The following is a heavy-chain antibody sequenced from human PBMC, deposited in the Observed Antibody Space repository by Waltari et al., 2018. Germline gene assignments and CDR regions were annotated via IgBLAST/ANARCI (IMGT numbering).Heavy chain of an antibody. CDR2: ISYSGTYM. CDR1: GFTFSIYS. D-gene: IGHD6-13*01. Sequence: EVQLVESGGGLVKPGGSLRLSCAASGFTFSIYSMNWVPPAPGKGLEWVSSISYSGTYMYYADSLKGRFTISRDNAKNSLYLQMNSLRAEDTAVYFCARDQIADWYFDLWGRGTLVTVSS. CDR3: ARDQIADWYFDL. J-gene: IGHJ2*01. V-gene: IGHV3-21*01.